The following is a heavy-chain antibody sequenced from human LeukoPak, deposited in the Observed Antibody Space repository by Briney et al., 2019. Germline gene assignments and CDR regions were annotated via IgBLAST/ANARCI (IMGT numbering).Heavy chain of an antibody. CDR1: GGSISSYY. CDR2: IYYSGSA. CDR3: ARARGSGKFAELDR. V-gene: IGHV4-59*01. J-gene: IGHJ4*02. Sequence: PSETLSLTCTVSGGSISSYYWTWIRQPPGKGLEWIGHIYYSGSANYHPSLKSRVTISVDTSKNEFSLNLTSLTAADTAIYYCARARGSGKFAELDRRGQGALVIVSS. D-gene: IGHD6-19*01.